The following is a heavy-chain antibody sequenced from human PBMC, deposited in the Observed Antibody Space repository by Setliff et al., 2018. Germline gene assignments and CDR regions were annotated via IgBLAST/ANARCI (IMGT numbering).Heavy chain of an antibody. J-gene: IGHJ4*02. CDR3: ARRETYYNFWSGYYDY. CDR2: ISAYNGNT. Sequence: GASVKVSCKASGYTFTSYGISWVRQAPGQGLEWMGWISAYNGNTNYAQKLQGRVTMTTDTSTSTAYMELRSLRSDDTAVYYCARRETYYNFWSGYYDYWGQGTLVTVSS. V-gene: IGHV1-18*01. D-gene: IGHD3-3*01. CDR1: GYTFTSYG.